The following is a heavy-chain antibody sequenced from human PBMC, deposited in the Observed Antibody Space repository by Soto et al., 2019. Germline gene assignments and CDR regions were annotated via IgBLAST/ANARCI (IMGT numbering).Heavy chain of an antibody. J-gene: IGHJ6*03. D-gene: IGHD4-17*01. CDR2: ISGSGGST. CDR1: GFTFSSYA. V-gene: IGHV3-23*01. CDR3: AKGPYGDYVVHYYYMDV. Sequence: GGSLRLSCAASGFTFSSYAMSWVRQAPGKGLEWVSAISGSGGSTYYADSVKGRFTISRDNSKNTLYLQMNSLRAEDTAVYYCAKGPYGDYVVHYYYMDVWGKGTTVTVSS.